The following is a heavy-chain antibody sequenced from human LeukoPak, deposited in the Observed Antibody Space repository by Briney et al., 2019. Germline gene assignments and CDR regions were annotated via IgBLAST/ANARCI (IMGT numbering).Heavy chain of an antibody. CDR3: ARAGMETDPLDYYYYMDV. J-gene: IGHJ6*03. CDR2: ISVSGDIT. CDR1: GFIFSSHG. V-gene: IGHV3-23*01. Sequence: GGSLRLSCAASGFIFSSHGMNGVRQAPGKGLGWVSGISVSGDITYYADSVKGRFTISRDNAKNSLYLQMNSLRAEDTAVYYCARAGMETDPLDYYYYMDVWGKGTTVTVSS. D-gene: IGHD5-18*01.